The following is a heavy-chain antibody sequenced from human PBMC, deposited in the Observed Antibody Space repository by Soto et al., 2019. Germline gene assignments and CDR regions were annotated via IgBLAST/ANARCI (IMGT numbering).Heavy chain of an antibody. CDR3: AREGCSGGSCYPIGE. J-gene: IGHJ4*02. D-gene: IGHD2-15*01. CDR2: IWYDGSNK. CDR1: GFTFSSYG. Sequence: QVQLVESRGGVVQPGRSLRLSCAASGFTFSSYGMHWVRQAPGKGLEWVAVIWYDGSNKYYADSVKGRFTISRDNSKNTLYLQMNSLRAEDTAVYYCAREGCSGGSCYPIGEWGQGTLVTVSS. V-gene: IGHV3-33*01.